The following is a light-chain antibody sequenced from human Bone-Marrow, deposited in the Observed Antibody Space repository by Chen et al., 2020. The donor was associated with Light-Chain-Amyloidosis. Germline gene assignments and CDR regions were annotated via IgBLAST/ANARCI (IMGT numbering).Light chain of an antibody. CDR3: AAWDDSLNALV. CDR2: SNN. CDR1: SSNIGSNT. J-gene: IGLJ3*02. Sequence: QSVLTQPPSASGTPGQRVTISCSGSSSNIGSNTVNWYQQLPGTAPKLLIYSNNQRPSGVPDRCCGSKSGTSASLAISGLQSEDGADYYCAAWDDSLNALVFGGGTKLTVL. V-gene: IGLV1-44*01.